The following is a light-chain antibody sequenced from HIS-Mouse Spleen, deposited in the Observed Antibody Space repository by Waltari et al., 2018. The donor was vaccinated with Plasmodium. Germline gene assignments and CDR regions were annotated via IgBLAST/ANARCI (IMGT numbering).Light chain of an antibody. CDR1: QSVSSY. CDR2: DAS. Sequence: EIVLTQSPATLSLSPGGRTTLPCRARQSVSSYLAWYQQKPGQAPRLLIYDASNRATGIPARFSGSGSGTDFTLTISSLEPEDFAVYYCQQRSNWPSLTFGGGTKVEIK. CDR3: QQRSNWPSLT. J-gene: IGKJ4*01. V-gene: IGKV3-11*01.